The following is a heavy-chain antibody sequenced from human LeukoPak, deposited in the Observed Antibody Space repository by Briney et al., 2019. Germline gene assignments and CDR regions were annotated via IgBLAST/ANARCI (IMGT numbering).Heavy chain of an antibody. D-gene: IGHD3-9*01. Sequence: SETLSLTCTVSGGSISSYYWSWLRQPPGKGLEWIGYIYYSGSTNYNPSLKSRVTISVDTSKNQFSLKLSSVTAADTAVYYCARLWAPTPRYFAMDYYYYYMDVWGKGTTVTVSS. CDR3: ARLWAPTPRYFAMDYYYYYMDV. CDR1: GGSISSYY. CDR2: IYYSGST. J-gene: IGHJ6*03. V-gene: IGHV4-59*08.